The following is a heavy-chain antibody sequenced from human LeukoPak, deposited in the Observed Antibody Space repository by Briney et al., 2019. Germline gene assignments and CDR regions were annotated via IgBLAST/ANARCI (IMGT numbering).Heavy chain of an antibody. D-gene: IGHD3-3*01. CDR2: ITSSGSTI. V-gene: IGHV3-11*01. J-gene: IGHJ4*02. CDR1: GFTFSDYY. CDR3: ARGVQQWLLYPYYFDY. Sequence: GGSLRLSCAASGFTFSDYYMSWIRQAPGKGLEWVSYITSSGSTIYYADSMKGRFTISRDNAKNSLYLQMNSLRAEDTAVYYCARGVQQWLLYPYYFDYWGQGTLVTVSS.